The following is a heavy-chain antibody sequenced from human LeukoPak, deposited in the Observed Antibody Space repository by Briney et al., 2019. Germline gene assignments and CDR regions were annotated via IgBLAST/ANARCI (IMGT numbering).Heavy chain of an antibody. CDR2: IYTSGST. D-gene: IGHD6-19*01. CDR1: GGSISSYY. V-gene: IGHV4-4*07. CDR3: ARDIAVAGPTIYYYYYYMDV. J-gene: IGHJ6*03. Sequence: KPSETLSLTCTVSGGSISSYYWSWIRQPAGKGVEWIGRIYTSGSTNYNPSLKSRVTMSVDTSKNQFSLKLSSVTAADTAVYYCARDIAVAGPTIYYYYYYMDVWGKGTTVTISS.